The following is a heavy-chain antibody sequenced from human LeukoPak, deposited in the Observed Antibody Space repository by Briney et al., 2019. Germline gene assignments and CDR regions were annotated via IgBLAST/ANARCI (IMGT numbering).Heavy chain of an antibody. CDR2: IYYSGST. CDR3: ARAPSQLWLRAFDI. V-gene: IGHV4-59*01. J-gene: IGHJ3*02. CDR1: GGSISSYY. Sequence: PAETLSLTCTVSGGSISSYYRSWVRQAPGKGLEWVGYIYYSGSTNYNPSLMSGGTISVDTSKTQFSLKLSSVTAADTAVYYCARAPSQLWLRAFDIWGQGTMVTVSS. D-gene: IGHD5-18*01.